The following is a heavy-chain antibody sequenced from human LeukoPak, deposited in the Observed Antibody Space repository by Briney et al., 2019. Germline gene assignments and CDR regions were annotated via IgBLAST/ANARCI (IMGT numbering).Heavy chain of an antibody. Sequence: PSETLSLTCTVSGDSISNNSYYGSWIRQPAGKGLEWIGRIYSSGSTNYNPSLKSRVTISVDTSKNQFSLKLSSVTAADTAVYFCALQLFRAGVHGLQRWGQGTLVTVSS. J-gene: IGHJ1*01. V-gene: IGHV4-61*02. D-gene: IGHD2-21*01. CDR1: GDSISNNSYY. CDR2: IYSSGST. CDR3: ALQLFRAGVHGLQR.